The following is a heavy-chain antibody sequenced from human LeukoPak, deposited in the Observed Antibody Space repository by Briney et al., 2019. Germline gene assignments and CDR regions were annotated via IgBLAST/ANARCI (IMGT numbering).Heavy chain of an antibody. J-gene: IGHJ4*02. Sequence: GGSLRLSCSASGFTFSTYWMSWVRQAPGKGLEWVANMRRDGNEIYYLDSVRGRFTISRDNAKNSLYLQMNSLRAEDMAVYYCAKQGPARIPIVVVTAMAHWGQGTLVTVSS. D-gene: IGHD2-21*02. CDR2: MRRDGNEI. CDR3: AKQGPARIPIVVVTAMAH. V-gene: IGHV3-7*03. CDR1: GFTFSTYW.